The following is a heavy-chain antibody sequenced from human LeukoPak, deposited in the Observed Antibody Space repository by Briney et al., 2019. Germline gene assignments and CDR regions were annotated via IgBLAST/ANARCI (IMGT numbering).Heavy chain of an antibody. D-gene: IGHD6-19*01. CDR2: INHSGST. J-gene: IGHJ3*02. V-gene: IGHV4-34*01. CDR1: GGSISSYY. CDR3: ARARQWLDLDAFDI. Sequence: SETLSLTCTVSGGSISSYYWNWIRQPPGKGLEWIGEINHSGSTNYNPSLKSRVTISVDTSKNQFSLKLSSVTAADTAVYYCARARQWLDLDAFDIWGQGTMVTVSS.